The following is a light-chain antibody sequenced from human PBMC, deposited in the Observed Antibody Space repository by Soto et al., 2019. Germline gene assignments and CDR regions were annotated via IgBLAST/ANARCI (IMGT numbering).Light chain of an antibody. CDR1: QRLLHSNGNTF. CDR3: MQALQTPYT. V-gene: IGKV2-28*01. CDR2: LGS. Sequence: EIVMTQSPPSLTVTPGEPASISCRSSQRLLHSNGNTFLDWYLQKPGQSPQLLIYLGSNRASGVPDRVSGSEAGTDFTLKISRVEAEDGGVCYCMQALQTPYTFGQGTKLEIK. J-gene: IGKJ2*01.